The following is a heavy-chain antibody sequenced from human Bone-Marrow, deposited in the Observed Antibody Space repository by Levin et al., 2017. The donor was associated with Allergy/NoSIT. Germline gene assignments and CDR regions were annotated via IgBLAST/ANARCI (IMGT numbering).Heavy chain of an antibody. Sequence: ASVKVSCKASGFTFSSSAVQWVRQARGQRLEWIGWIVVGSGDTNYAQKLQERVTISRDMSTTTAYMELSSLRSEDTAVYYCAAVGEYCSGGSCAGRPSDYWGQGTLVTVSS. V-gene: IGHV1-58*01. D-gene: IGHD2-15*01. CDR3: AAVGEYCSGGSCAGRPSDY. CDR1: GFTFSSSA. CDR2: IVVGSGDT. J-gene: IGHJ4*02.